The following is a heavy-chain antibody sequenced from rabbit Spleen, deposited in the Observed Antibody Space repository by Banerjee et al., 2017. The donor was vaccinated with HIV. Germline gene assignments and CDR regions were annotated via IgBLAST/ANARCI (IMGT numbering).Heavy chain of an antibody. J-gene: IGHJ4*01. D-gene: IGHD2-1*01. CDR3: ARGSAAMTMVITGYYLSL. Sequence: QEQLVESGGGLVQPEGSLTLTCTASGFSFSSRYYMCWVRQAPGKGLEWIGCIGSGATGNTYYASWAKGRFTISKTSSTTLTLQMTSLTAADTATYFCARGSAAMTMVITGYYLSLWGPGTLVTVS. CDR2: IGSGATGNT. V-gene: IGHV1S45*01. CDR1: GFSFSSRYY.